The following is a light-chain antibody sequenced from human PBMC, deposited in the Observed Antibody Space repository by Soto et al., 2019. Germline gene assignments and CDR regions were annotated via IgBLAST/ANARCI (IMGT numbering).Light chain of an antibody. V-gene: IGKV3-20*01. CDR2: GAS. J-gene: IGKJ1*01. Sequence: EIVLTQSPGTLSLSPGERATLSCRASQSVSNNYLAWYHQKPGQAPRLLIYGASNMATGIPDRFSGSGSETDFTLTISRLEPEDFALYYCQHYQVGQPIAFGRGTKVDIK. CDR3: QHYQVGQPIA. CDR1: QSVSNNY.